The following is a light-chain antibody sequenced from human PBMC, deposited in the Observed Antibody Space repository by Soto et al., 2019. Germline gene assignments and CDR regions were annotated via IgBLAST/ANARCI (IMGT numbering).Light chain of an antibody. Sequence: PGARTTLSCRASQSVSSYLAWYQQKPGQAPRLLIYDASNRATGVPARFSGSESGTDFTLTISSLEPEDFAVYYCQQRGKWPITFGQGTRLEI. CDR3: QQRGKWPIT. CDR1: QSVSSY. J-gene: IGKJ5*01. CDR2: DAS. V-gene: IGKV3-11*01.